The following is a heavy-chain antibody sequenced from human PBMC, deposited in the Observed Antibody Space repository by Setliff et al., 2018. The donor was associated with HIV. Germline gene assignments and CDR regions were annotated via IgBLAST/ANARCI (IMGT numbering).Heavy chain of an antibody. CDR2: ISYSGST. CDR3: ARQYDFWSGYNGFDP. Sequence: PSETLSLTCTVSGDSITSTNYYWGWIRQPPGKGLEWIGSISYSGSTYYKSSLKSRVTISVDASKNHFSLKLSSVTAADTAVYYCARQYDFWSGYNGFDPWGQGTLVTVSS. V-gene: IGHV4-39*01. J-gene: IGHJ5*02. D-gene: IGHD3-3*01. CDR1: GDSITSTNYY.